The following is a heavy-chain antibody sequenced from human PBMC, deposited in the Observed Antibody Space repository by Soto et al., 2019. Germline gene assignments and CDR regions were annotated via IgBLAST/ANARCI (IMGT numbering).Heavy chain of an antibody. V-gene: IGHV1-46*01. CDR2: INPSGGST. D-gene: IGHD6-13*01. CDR3: AVIAAAGNYYYYGMDV. J-gene: IGHJ6*02. Sequence: ASVKGSCKASGYTFTSYYMHWVRQAPGQGLEWMGIINPSGGSTSYAQKFQGRVTMTRDTSTSTVYMELSSLRSEDTAVYYCAVIAAAGNYYYYGMDVWGQGTTVTVSS. CDR1: GYTFTSYY.